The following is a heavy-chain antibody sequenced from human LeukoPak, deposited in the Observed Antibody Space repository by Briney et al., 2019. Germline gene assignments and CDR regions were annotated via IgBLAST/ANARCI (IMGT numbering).Heavy chain of an antibody. Sequence: PSETLSLTCTASGGSISTYYWKWIRQPAGQGLDWIGHIYSSGSANYNPSLKSRVTMSVATSKNQFSLRLTSVTAADTAVYYCARRAGNSWFFDYWGQGILVTVSS. CDR2: IYSSGSA. CDR1: GGSISTYY. J-gene: IGHJ4*02. CDR3: ARRAGNSWFFDY. D-gene: IGHD6-13*01. V-gene: IGHV4-4*07.